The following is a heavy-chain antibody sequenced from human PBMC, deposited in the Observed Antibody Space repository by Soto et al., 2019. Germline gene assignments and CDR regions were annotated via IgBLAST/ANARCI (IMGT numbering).Heavy chain of an antibody. J-gene: IGHJ4*02. V-gene: IGHV3-9*01. D-gene: IGHD6-19*01. Sequence: EVQLVESGGGLVQPGRSLRLSCAASGFTFDNYAMHWVRQAPGKGPEWVSGIHWNGGHTGYAAAVKGRFTISRDNAKNSLFLQMNSLRPEDTAFYYCAKAAGTTGWDRFGSWGQGTLVSVSS. CDR2: IHWNGGHT. CDR1: GFTFDNYA. CDR3: AKAAGTTGWDRFGS.